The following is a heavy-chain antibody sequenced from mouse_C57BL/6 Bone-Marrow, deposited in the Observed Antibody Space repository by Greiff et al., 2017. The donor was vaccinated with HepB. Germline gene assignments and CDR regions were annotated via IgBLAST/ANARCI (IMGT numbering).Heavy chain of an antibody. CDR2: IDPEDGET. D-gene: IGHD1-1*01. CDR1: GFNIKDYY. V-gene: IGHV14-2*01. CDR3: ARLGIYYYGSSYGWYFDV. Sequence: EVQVVESGAELVKPGASVKLSCTASGFNIKDYYMHWVKQRTEQGLEWIGWIDPEDGETKYAPKFQGKATITADTSSNTAYLQLSSLTSEDTAVYYCARLGIYYYGSSYGWYFDVWGTGTTVTVSS. J-gene: IGHJ1*03.